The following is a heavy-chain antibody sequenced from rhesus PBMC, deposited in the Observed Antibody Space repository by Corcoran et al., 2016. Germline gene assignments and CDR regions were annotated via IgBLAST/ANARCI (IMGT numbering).Heavy chain of an antibody. V-gene: IGHV5-20*01. CDR1: GYSFTSYS. Sequence: VPLVQSGAEVKRPGASLKIYCKTSGYSFTSYSIRWVRSLPGKGLEWMGASDPSDSDTRYNPSFQGQVTISADKSISTAYLQWSRLKASDTATYYCAKSSGGYYFDYWGQGVLVTVSS. CDR3: AKSSGGYYFDY. J-gene: IGHJ4*01. D-gene: IGHD5-24*01. CDR2: SDPSDSDT.